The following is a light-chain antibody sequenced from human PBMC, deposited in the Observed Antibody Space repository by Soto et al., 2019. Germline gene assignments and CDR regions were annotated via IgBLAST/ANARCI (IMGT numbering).Light chain of an antibody. CDR2: EVT. Sequence: QSALTQPPSASGSPGQSVTISCTGTSSDVGGYDYVSWYQQHPGKAPKLVIYEVTIRPSGVSDRFSGSKSGNTASLTVSGLQAEDEADYYCSSYTGGNPSYVFGTGTKVTVL. CDR1: SSDVGGYDY. J-gene: IGLJ1*01. CDR3: SSYTGGNPSYV. V-gene: IGLV2-8*01.